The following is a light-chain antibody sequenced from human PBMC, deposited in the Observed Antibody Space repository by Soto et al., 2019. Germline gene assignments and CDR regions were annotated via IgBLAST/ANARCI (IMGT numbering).Light chain of an antibody. CDR1: QGIRND. Sequence: QISQSTSSLSASVGDRVTSTCRASQGIRNDLGWYQQKPGKAPKLLIYAASSLQSGVPSRFSGSGSGTDFTLTISCLQSEDFATYYCQQYYSYPITFAQGTRLEI. CDR2: AAS. CDR3: QQYYSYPIT. V-gene: IGKV1-6*01. J-gene: IGKJ5*01.